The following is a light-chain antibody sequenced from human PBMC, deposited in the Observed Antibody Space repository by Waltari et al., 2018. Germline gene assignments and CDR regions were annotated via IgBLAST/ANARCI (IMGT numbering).Light chain of an antibody. CDR1: HTISSD. CDR3: QQYDKWPPT. CDR2: GAS. Sequence: EIVMTQSPAALSVSPGERATLSCRASHTISSDLAWYQQKPGQAPRLLLYGASTRATGVPLRFRGSASGTEFTLTISSLQSEDFAVYHCQQYDKWPPTFGQGTKLEIK. V-gene: IGKV3-15*01. J-gene: IGKJ2*01.